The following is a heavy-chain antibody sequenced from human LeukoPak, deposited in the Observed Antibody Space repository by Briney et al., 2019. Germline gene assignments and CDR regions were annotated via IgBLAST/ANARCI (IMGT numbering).Heavy chain of an antibody. D-gene: IGHD3-22*01. CDR2: INPNSGGT. CDR3: ARAEALSDNSGYYEDY. J-gene: IGHJ4*02. Sequence: ASVKVSCKVSGYTLTELSMHWVRQAPGQGLEWMGWINPNSGGTDYAQKFQGRVTMTRDTSISTTYMELSRLRSDDTAVYYCARAEALSDNSGYYEDYWGQGTLVTVSS. CDR1: GYTLTELS. V-gene: IGHV1-2*02.